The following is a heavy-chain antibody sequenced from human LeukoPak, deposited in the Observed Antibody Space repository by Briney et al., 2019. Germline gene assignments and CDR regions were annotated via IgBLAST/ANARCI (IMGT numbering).Heavy chain of an antibody. J-gene: IGHJ6*03. V-gene: IGHV3-7*01. CDR1: GFTFSSYW. CDR3: ARESDYYYMDV. CDR2: IKQDGSEK. Sequence: GGSLRLSCAASGFTFSSYWMCWVRQAPGKGLEWVANIKQDGSEKYYVDSAKGRFTISRDNAKNSLYLQMNSLRAEDTAVYYCARESDYYYMDVWGKGTTVTVSS.